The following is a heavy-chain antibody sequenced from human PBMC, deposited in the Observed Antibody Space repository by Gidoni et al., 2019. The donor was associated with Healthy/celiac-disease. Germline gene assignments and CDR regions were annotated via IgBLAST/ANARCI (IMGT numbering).Heavy chain of an antibody. CDR1: GFTFSSYS. D-gene: IGHD4-17*01. J-gene: IGHJ4*02. Sequence: EVQLVASGGGLVQPGGSLRLSCAASGFTFSSYSMNWFRQAPGKGQEWVSYISSSSSTIYYADCVKGRFTISRDNAKNSLYLQMNSLRDEDTAVYYCAMKARHGDYAGIDYWGQGTLVTVSS. V-gene: IGHV3-48*02. CDR2: ISSSSSTI. CDR3: AMKARHGDYAGIDY.